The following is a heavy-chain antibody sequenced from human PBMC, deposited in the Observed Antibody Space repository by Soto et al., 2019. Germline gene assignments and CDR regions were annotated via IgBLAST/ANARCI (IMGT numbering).Heavy chain of an antibody. J-gene: IGHJ4*02. CDR2: ISSGSSTI. Sequence: PGGSLRLSCADSGFTLSNYDMHWVRQAPGKGLEWISYISSGSSTIYYADSVKGRFTISRDNAKNSLYLQMNSLRAEDTTVYFCASLRGSSPGLANWGQGTLVTVS. CDR1: GFTLSNYD. V-gene: IGHV3-48*01. CDR3: ASLRGSSPGLAN. D-gene: IGHD6-6*01.